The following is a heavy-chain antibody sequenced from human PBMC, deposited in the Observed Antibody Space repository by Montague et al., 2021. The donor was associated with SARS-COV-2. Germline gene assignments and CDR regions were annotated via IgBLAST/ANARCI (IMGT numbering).Heavy chain of an antibody. D-gene: IGHD7-27*01. CDR1: GFTYSKYG. Sequence: RSISLVASGFTYSKYGVHWVRQAPGKGPEWVASIWNDGSKKYHADSVKGRFTISRDNSNNMLYLQMDSLRAEDAAVYYCVGDPGDPDTFDYWGQGTQVTVSS. CDR2: IWNDGSKK. J-gene: IGHJ4*02. V-gene: IGHV3-33*01. CDR3: VGDPGDPDTFDY.